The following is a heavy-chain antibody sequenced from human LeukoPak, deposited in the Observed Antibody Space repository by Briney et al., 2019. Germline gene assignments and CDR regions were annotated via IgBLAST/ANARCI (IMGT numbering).Heavy chain of an antibody. V-gene: IGHV4-61*05. D-gene: IGHD2/OR15-2a*01. Sequence: SETLSLTCTVSGDSISRSNYYWGWIRQPPGKGLEWIGYIYHSGSTNYNPSLKSRVTISVDTSKNQFALQLSSVTAADTAVYYCARGGNSGSWVYYIHYWGQGTLVTVSS. CDR2: IYHSGST. CDR1: GDSISRSNYY. J-gene: IGHJ4*02. CDR3: ARGGNSGSWVYYIHY.